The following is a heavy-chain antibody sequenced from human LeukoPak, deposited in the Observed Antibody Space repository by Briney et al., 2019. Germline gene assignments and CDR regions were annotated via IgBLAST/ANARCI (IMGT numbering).Heavy chain of an antibody. V-gene: IGHV3-11*01. J-gene: IGHJ4*02. CDR1: GFTFSDYY. CDR2: ISSSGSTI. D-gene: IGHD3-22*01. Sequence: PGGSLRLSCAASGFTFSDYYMSWIRQAPGKGLEWVSYISSSGSTIYYADSVKGRLTISRDNAKNSLYLQMNSLRAEDTAVYYCARAYDSSGYYLDYWGQGTLVTVSS. CDR3: ARAYDSSGYYLDY.